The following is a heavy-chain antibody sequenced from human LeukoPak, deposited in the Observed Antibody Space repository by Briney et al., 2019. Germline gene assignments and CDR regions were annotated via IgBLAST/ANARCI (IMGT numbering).Heavy chain of an antibody. Sequence: SETLSLTCTVSGGSISSSSYYWGWIRQPPGKGLEWIGNVYYSGSTYYNPSLKSRATISMDTSKSQFSLHMNSVTAADTALYYCVRSPVVARPAANDWENFDSWGQGTLVTVSS. CDR3: VRSPVVARPAANDWENFDS. V-gene: IGHV4-39*01. J-gene: IGHJ4*02. D-gene: IGHD2-2*01. CDR2: VYYSGST. CDR1: GGSISSSSYY.